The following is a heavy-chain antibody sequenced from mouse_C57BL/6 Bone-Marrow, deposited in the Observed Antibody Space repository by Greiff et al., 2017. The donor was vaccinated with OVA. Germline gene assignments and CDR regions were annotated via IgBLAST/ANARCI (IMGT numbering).Heavy chain of an antibody. J-gene: IGHJ1*03. CDR3: ARDYYGSSWYVDV. CDR2: IYPGSGST. CDR1: GYTFTSYW. V-gene: IGHV1-55*01. Sequence: QVQLQQPGAELVKPGASVKMSCKASGYTFTSYWITWVKQRPGQGLEWIGDIYPGSGSTNYNEKFKSKAKLTVDTSSSTAYMQLSSLTSEDVAVYDCARDYYGSSWYVDVWGTGTTVTVSS. D-gene: IGHD1-1*01.